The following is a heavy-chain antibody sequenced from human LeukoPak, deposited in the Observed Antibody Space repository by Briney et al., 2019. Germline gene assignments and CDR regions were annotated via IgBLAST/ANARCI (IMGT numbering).Heavy chain of an antibody. CDR2: IYYSGST. J-gene: IGHJ4*02. Sequence: SETLSLTCTVSGRSISSSSYYWGWIRQPPGKGLEWIGSIYYSGSTYYNPSLKRRVTISVDTSKNQFSLKLSSVTAADTAVYYCARLVIREVYFDYWGQGTLVTVSS. CDR3: ARLVIREVYFDY. CDR1: GRSISSSSYY. V-gene: IGHV4-39*01.